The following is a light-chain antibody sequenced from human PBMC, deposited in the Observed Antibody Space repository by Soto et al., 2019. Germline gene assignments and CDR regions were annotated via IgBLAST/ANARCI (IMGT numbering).Light chain of an antibody. CDR2: EVT. CDR3: SAYTAGSARV. Sequence: QSALTQPASVSGSPGQSITISCTGSSSDIGAYNYVSWYQQQPGKDPKLMIYEVTYRPSGVSDRFSGSNYVNTAYLTISGLEAEDEDDYYCSAYTAGSARVLGTGTKLTVL. CDR1: SSDIGAYNY. J-gene: IGLJ1*01. V-gene: IGLV2-14*01.